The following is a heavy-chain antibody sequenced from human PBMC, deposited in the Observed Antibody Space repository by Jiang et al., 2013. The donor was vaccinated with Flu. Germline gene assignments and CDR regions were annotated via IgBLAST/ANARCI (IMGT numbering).Heavy chain of an antibody. D-gene: IGHD3-3*01. J-gene: IGHJ4*02. Sequence: TGQGLEWMGWMNPNSGNTGYAQKFQGRVTMTRNTSISTAYMELSSLRSEDTAVYYCARGNYDFWSGYNDRDFDYWGQGTLVTVSS. CDR2: MNPNSGNT. CDR3: ARGNYDFWSGYNDRDFDY. V-gene: IGHV1-8*01.